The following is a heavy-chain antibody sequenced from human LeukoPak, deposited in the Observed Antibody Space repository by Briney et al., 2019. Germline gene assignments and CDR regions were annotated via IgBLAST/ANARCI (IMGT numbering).Heavy chain of an antibody. V-gene: IGHV4-4*07. CDR3: ARARRPGGYASGFFDY. CDR2: IYTSGST. D-gene: IGHD3-10*01. Sequence: SETLSLTCTVSGGSISSYYWSWIRQPAGKGLEWIGRIYTSGSTNYNPSLKSPVTMSVDTSKNQFSLKLSSVTAADTAVYYCARARRPGGYASGFFDYWGQGTLVTVSS. J-gene: IGHJ4*02. CDR1: GGSISSYY.